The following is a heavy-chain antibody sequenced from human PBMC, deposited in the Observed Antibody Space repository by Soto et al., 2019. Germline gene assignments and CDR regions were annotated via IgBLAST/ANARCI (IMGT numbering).Heavy chain of an antibody. CDR1: GGSVSSDTYY. J-gene: IGHJ4*02. D-gene: IGHD2-2*01. CDR3: ARAESSTSLYYFDY. CDR2: IYHSGST. Sequence: SETLSLTCIVSGGSVSSDTYYWSWVRQPPGKGLEWIGEIYHSGSTNYNPSLKSRVTISVDKSKNQFSLKLSSVTAADTAVYYCARAESSTSLYYFDYWGQGTLVTVSS. V-gene: IGHV4-4*02.